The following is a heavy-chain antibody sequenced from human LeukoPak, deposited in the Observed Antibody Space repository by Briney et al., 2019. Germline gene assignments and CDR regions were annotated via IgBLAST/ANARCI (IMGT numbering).Heavy chain of an antibody. Sequence: SGPTLVEPTQPLTLTCTFSGFSLSTSGVGVGWIRQPPVKALEWLGLLYWDDYKSYSPSLKSRLTITKDTSKNQVVLTMTNMDPVDTATYYCAHTTYYYDSSGYYYDRWFDPWGQGTLVTVSS. D-gene: IGHD3-22*01. CDR3: AHTTYYYDSSGYYYDRWFDP. J-gene: IGHJ5*02. CDR1: GFSLSTSGVG. V-gene: IGHV2-5*02. CDR2: LYWDDYK.